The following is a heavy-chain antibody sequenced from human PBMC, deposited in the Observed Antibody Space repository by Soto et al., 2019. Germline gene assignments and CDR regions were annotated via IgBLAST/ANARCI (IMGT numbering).Heavy chain of an antibody. D-gene: IGHD6-6*01. V-gene: IGHV1-3*01. CDR3: ATDSSSRDYYFDY. J-gene: IGHJ4*02. CDR1: GYTFTSYA. CDR2: INAGNGNT. Sequence: ASVKVSCKASGYTFTSYAMHWVRQAPGQRLEWMGWINAGNGNTKYSQKFQGRVTITRDTSASTAYMELSSLRSEDTAVYYCATDSSSRDYYFDYWGQGTLVTVSS.